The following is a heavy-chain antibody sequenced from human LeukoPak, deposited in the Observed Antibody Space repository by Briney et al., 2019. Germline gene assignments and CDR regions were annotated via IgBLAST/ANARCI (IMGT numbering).Heavy chain of an antibody. CDR1: GFXFSTYG. CDR3: AKDKGLTALSTFDY. J-gene: IGHJ4*02. CDR2: IHSSGGIT. V-gene: IGHV3-23*01. Sequence: GGSLRLSCAASGFXFSTYGMSWVRQAPGKGLEWASGIHSSGGITYYADSVKGRFTISRDNSKNTLYLQMNSLGAEDTAIYYCAKDKGLTALSTFDYWGQGSLVTVSS. D-gene: IGHD2-8*01.